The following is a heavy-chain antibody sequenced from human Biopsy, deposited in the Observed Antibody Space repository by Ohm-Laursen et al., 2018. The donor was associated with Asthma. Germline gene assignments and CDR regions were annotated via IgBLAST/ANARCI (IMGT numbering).Heavy chain of an antibody. CDR2: VIPIYATT. Sequence: ASVKASCKAHGDLLSSFGIKWVRKAPGQGLEWIGGVIPIYATTHTERKFQGRVTITADESTSTAYMELTSLRKEDTAVYYCARGGYDGDRRHHNGLDVWGQGTTVTVSS. J-gene: IGHJ6*02. V-gene: IGHV1-69*13. CDR1: GDLLSSFG. D-gene: IGHD4-17*01. CDR3: ARGGYDGDRRHHNGLDV.